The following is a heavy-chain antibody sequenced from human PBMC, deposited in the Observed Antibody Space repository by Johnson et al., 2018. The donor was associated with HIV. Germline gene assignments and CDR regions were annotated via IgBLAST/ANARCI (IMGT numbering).Heavy chain of an antibody. CDR2: IAWNGATT. Sequence: VQLVESGGGVVRPGESLRLSCAASGFTFDEHGMSWVRQAPGKGLEWVSGIAWNGATTGYADSVKGRFTISRDSAKNSLYLQMNSLRAEDTALYYCARGVSSGYYSNAFDIWGQGTMVTVSS. CDR3: ARGVSSGYYSNAFDI. J-gene: IGHJ3*02. D-gene: IGHD3-22*01. V-gene: IGHV3-20*04. CDR1: GFTFDEHG.